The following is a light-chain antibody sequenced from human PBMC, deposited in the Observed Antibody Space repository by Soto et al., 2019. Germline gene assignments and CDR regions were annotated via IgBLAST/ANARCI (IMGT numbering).Light chain of an antibody. CDR1: SSDVGGYNY. Sequence: ALTQPASVSGSPGQSITISCTGTSSDVGGYNYVSWYQQHPGKAPKLMIYEVSNRPSGVSNRFSGSKSGNTASLTISGLQAEDEADYYCRSYTSSSTLVVFGGGTKLTVL. CDR2: EVS. J-gene: IGLJ2*01. V-gene: IGLV2-14*01. CDR3: RSYTSSSTLVV.